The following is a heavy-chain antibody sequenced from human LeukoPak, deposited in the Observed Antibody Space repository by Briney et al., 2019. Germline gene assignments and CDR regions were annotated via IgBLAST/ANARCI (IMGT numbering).Heavy chain of an antibody. CDR2: ISGSGGST. CDR1: GFTFSSYG. J-gene: IGHJ4*02. CDR3: AKDQGLMITFGGVNY. D-gene: IGHD3-16*01. Sequence: PGGTLRLSCAASGFTFSSYGMSWVRQAPGKGLEWVSAISGSGGSTYYADSVKGRFTISRDNSKNTLYLQMNSLRAEDTAVYYCAKDQGLMITFGGVNYWGQGTLVTVSS. V-gene: IGHV3-23*01.